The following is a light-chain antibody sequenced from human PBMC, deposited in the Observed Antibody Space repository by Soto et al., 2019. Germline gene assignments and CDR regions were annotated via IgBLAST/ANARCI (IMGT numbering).Light chain of an antibody. CDR3: HQFGYSPRT. CDR2: ATS. J-gene: IGKJ1*01. V-gene: IGKV3-20*01. CDR1: QTVNGDD. Sequence: IVLTQSPGTLSLSPGETATLSCRARQTVNGDDLAWFRQRPGQAPRLLIFATSRRATDIPDRFSGSGSGTDFALAIRRLEPEDFAVYYCHQFGYSPRTFGQGTKVDIK.